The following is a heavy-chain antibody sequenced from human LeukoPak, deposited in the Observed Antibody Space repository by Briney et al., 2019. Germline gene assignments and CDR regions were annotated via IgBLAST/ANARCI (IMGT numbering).Heavy chain of an antibody. J-gene: IGHJ4*02. CDR2: ISYDGSNK. V-gene: IGHV3-30*18. CDR1: GFTFSSYG. D-gene: IGHD2-2*01. Sequence: GGSLRLSCAASGFTFSSYGMHWVRQAPGKGLEWVAVISYDGSNKYYADSVKGRFTISRDNSKNTLYQQMNSLRAEDTAVYYCAKDRDIIVVVPAALYFDYWGQGTLVTVSS. CDR3: AKDRDIIVVVPAALYFDY.